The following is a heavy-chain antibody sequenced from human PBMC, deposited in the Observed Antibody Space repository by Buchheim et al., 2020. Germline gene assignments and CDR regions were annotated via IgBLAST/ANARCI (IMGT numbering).Heavy chain of an antibody. D-gene: IGHD3-9*01. Sequence: EVQVVESGGGLVKPGGSLRLSCAASGFTFSDYSMNWVRQAPGKGLEWVSSISSSSSYTYYADSVQGRFNISRDNAKKSQYLQMNSLRAEDTAVYYCASLPRGYFDWQSDYWGQGTL. J-gene: IGHJ4*02. CDR1: GFTFSDYS. CDR2: ISSSSSYT. V-gene: IGHV3-21*01. CDR3: ASLPRGYFDWQSDY.